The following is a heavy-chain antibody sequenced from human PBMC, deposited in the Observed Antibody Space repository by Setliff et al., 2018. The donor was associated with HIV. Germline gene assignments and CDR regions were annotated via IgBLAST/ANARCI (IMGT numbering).Heavy chain of an antibody. V-gene: IGHV7-4-1*02. J-gene: IGHJ3*02. Sequence: ASVKVSCKASGYNFTSYAMNWVRQAPGQGLEWMGWINTNTGNPTYAQGFTGRFVFSLDTSVSTAYLQISSLKAEDTAVYYCARDRYHYGSGSYYQSGSDAFDIWGQGTMVTVSS. CDR2: INTNTGNP. CDR3: ARDRYHYGSGSYYQSGSDAFDI. CDR1: GYNFTSYA. D-gene: IGHD3-10*01.